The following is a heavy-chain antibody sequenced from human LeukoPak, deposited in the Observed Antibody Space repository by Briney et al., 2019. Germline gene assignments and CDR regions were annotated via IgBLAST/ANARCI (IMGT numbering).Heavy chain of an antibody. CDR3: ARDDYGDMCFDY. Sequence: GGSLRLSCAASGFTVSSNYMSWVRQAPGKGLEWVSVIYSGGSTYYAASVKGRFTISRDNSKNTLYLQMNSLRAEDTAVYYCARDDYGDMCFDYWGQGTLVTVSS. CDR1: GFTVSSNY. J-gene: IGHJ4*02. V-gene: IGHV3-66*01. D-gene: IGHD4-17*01. CDR2: IYSGGST.